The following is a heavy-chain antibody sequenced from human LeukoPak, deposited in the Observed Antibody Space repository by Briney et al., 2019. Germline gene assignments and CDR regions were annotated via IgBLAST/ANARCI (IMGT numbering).Heavy chain of an antibody. V-gene: IGHV4-59*01. D-gene: IGHD3-3*01. CDR3: ASRSRIWSGYQDTLYYFDS. Sequence: SETLSLTCTVSGGSISSYYWSWIRQPPGKRLEWIGHIYYSGSTNYNPSLKSRVTISVDTSKNQFSLRLSSVTAADTPVYYCASRSRIWSGYQDTLYYFDSWGQGTLVTVSS. CDR2: IYYSGST. J-gene: IGHJ4*02. CDR1: GGSISSYY.